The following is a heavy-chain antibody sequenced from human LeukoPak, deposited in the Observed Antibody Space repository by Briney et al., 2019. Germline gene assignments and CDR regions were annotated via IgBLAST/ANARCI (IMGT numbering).Heavy chain of an antibody. J-gene: IGHJ4*02. D-gene: IGHD3-10*01. Sequence: GGSLRLSCAASGFTFSSYAMSWVRQAQGKGLEWVSVISNSGGSTFYADSVKGRFTISRDNSKNTLYLQMNSLRAEDTAVYYCAKRASGSGTSLYYFDYWGQGTLVTVSS. CDR2: ISNSGGST. CDR1: GFTFSSYA. V-gene: IGHV3-23*01. CDR3: AKRASGSGTSLYYFDY.